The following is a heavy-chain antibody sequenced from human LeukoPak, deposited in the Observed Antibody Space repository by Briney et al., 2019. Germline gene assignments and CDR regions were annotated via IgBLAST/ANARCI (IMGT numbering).Heavy chain of an antibody. CDR3: ARPEVRFRSVDH. CDR1: GGSISSSSYY. D-gene: IGHD3-3*01. J-gene: IGHJ5*02. V-gene: IGHV4-39*01. CDR2: IYYSGST. Sequence: NPSETLSLTCTVSGGSISSSSYYWGWIRQPPGKGLEWIGSIYYSGSTYYNPSLKSRVTISVDTSKNQFSLKLSSVTAADTAVYYCARPEVRFRSVDHWGQGTLVTVSS.